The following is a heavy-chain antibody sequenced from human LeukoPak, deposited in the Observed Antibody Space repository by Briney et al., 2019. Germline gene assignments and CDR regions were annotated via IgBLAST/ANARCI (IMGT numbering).Heavy chain of an antibody. CDR3: ARDPGITMERSDY. CDR1: GFIFSNYW. Sequence: GGSLRLSCAASGFIFSNYWMTWVRQAPGKGLEWVANINQDGSEKYYVDSVKGRFTISRDNAKNSLYLQVNSLRAEDTAVHYCARDPGITMERSDYWGQGTLVTVSS. CDR2: INQDGSEK. D-gene: IGHD3-10*01. V-gene: IGHV3-7*01. J-gene: IGHJ4*02.